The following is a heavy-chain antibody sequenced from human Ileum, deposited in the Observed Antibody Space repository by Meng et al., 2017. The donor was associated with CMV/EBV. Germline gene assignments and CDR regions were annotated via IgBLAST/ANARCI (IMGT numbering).Heavy chain of an antibody. CDR3: LMRYDVGAGHLPF. Sequence: GGSLRLSCAASGFTFSNAWMHWVRQAPGKGLEWVARIKTKPDGGTAAYAAPVEGRFTISRGDSKNTLSLQMNTLKPEDTAVYYCLMRYDVGAGHLPFWGQGTLVTVSS. CDR1: GFTFSNAW. V-gene: IGHV3-15*01. CDR2: IKTKPDGGTA. D-gene: IGHD4/OR15-4a*01. J-gene: IGHJ4*02.